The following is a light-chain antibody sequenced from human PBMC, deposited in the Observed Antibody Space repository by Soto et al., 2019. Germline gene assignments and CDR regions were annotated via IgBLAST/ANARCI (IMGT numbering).Light chain of an antibody. CDR2: GAF. CDR1: QSVSSN. CDR3: QQYNDWPLT. V-gene: IGKV3-15*01. Sequence: ILMTQSPGTLSVSPGERATLSCRASQSVSSNLAWYQQKPGQAPSLLIYGAFTRATGIPARFTGTGSGTEFTLTISSLQSEDFALYYCQQYNDWPLTFGQGTKVEI. J-gene: IGKJ1*01.